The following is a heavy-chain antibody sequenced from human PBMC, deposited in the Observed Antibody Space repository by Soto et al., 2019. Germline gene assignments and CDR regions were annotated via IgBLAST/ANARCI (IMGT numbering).Heavy chain of an antibody. CDR2: ISANDGST. CDR3: ARAPGIGYCSSTSCSGSDY. J-gene: IGHJ4*02. Sequence: ASVKVSCKASGYTFTSYYMHWVRQAPGQGLEWMGRISANDGSTNYAQKFQGRVTMTTDTSTSTAYMELRSLRSDDTAVFYCARAPGIGYCSSTSCSGSDYWGQGTLVTVSS. V-gene: IGHV1-46*01. CDR1: GYTFTSYY. D-gene: IGHD2-2*01.